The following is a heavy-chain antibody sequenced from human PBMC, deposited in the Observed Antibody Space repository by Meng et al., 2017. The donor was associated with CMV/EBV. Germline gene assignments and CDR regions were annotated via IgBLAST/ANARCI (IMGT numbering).Heavy chain of an antibody. CDR1: GGSISSGGYY. D-gene: IGHD3-16*01. Sequence: SETLSLTCTVSGGSISSGGYYWSWIRQHPGKGLEWIGYIYYSGSTYYNPSLKSRVTISVDTSKNQFSLKLSSVTAADTAVYYCARVIKRLRYYGMDVWGQGTTVTVSS. J-gene: IGHJ6*02. V-gene: IGHV4-31*03. CDR3: ARVIKRLRYYGMDV. CDR2: IYYSGST.